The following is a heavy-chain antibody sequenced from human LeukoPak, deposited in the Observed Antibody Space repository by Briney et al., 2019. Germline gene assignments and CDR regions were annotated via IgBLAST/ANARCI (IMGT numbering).Heavy chain of an antibody. CDR1: GFTFSSYD. J-gene: IGHJ6*02. CDR3: ARYGSGSSRYYGMDV. V-gene: IGHV3-13*01. Sequence: GGSLRLSCAASGFTFSSYDMHWVRQATGKGLEWVSAIGTAGDTYYPGSVKGRFTISRENAKNSLYLQMNSLRAEDTAVHYCARYGSGSSRYYGMDVWGQGTTVTVSS. D-gene: IGHD3-10*01. CDR2: IGTAGDT.